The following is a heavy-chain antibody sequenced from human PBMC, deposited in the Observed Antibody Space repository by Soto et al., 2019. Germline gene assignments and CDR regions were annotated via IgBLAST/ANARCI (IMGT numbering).Heavy chain of an antibody. V-gene: IGHV1-8*01. Sequence: QVQLVQSGAEVKKPGASVKVSCKASGYTFTSYDINWVRQATGQGLEWMGWMNPNSGNTGYAQKFQGRVTMTRNTSISTAYMELSSLRSEDTAVYYCARVGYDYRASGHWFDPWGQGTLVTVSS. CDR1: GYTFTSYD. CDR2: MNPNSGNT. J-gene: IGHJ5*02. D-gene: IGHD5-12*01. CDR3: ARVGYDYRASGHWFDP.